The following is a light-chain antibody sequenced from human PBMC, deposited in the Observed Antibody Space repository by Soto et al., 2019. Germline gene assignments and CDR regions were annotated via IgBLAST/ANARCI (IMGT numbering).Light chain of an antibody. J-gene: IGKJ2*01. Sequence: EIVLTQSPATLSLSPGERASLSCRASQSVSSSLAWFQHKPGQAPRLLIYDASNMSTGTPARFSGTGSGTDFTLTIRGLEPEDFALYDCEQRSNWPRSVGQGTKLEIK. V-gene: IGKV3-11*01. CDR2: DAS. CDR1: QSVSSS. CDR3: EQRSNWPRS.